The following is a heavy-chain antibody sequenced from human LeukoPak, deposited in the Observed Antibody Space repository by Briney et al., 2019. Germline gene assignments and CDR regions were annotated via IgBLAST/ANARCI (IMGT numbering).Heavy chain of an antibody. D-gene: IGHD2-21*02. CDR2: INSNSGGT. J-gene: IGHJ4*02. V-gene: IGHV1-2*02. CDR3: AYIAYCGGDCYSPGWYYFDY. Sequence: ASVKVSCKASGYTFTGHIGYYYIHWVRQAPGQGLEWLGWINSNSGGTNYAQKFQDRVTMTRDTSISTAYMELSSLRSEDTAVYYCAYIAYCGGDCYSPGWYYFDYWGQGTLVTVSS. CDR1: GYTFTGHIGYYY.